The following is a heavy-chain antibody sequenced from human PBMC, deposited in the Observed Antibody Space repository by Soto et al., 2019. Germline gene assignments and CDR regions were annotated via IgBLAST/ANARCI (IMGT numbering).Heavy chain of an antibody. CDR3: ARSVPTVTTLSSFAY. D-gene: IGHD4-17*01. CDR2: IIPIFGTA. J-gene: IGHJ4*02. V-gene: IGHV1-69*06. CDR1: GGTFSSYA. Sequence: QVQLVQSGAEVKKPGSSVKVSCKASGGTFSSYAISWVRQAPGQGLEWMGGIIPIFGTANYAQKFQGRVTITADKSTRTAYMELSSLRSEATAVYYCARSVPTVTTLSSFAYWAREPWSPSPQ.